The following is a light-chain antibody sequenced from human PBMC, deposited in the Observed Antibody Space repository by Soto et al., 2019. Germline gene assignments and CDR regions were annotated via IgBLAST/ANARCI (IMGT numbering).Light chain of an antibody. J-gene: IGLJ1*01. CDR1: NSDVGTYNY. Sequence: QSALAQPPSASGSPGQSVTITCTGTNSDVGTYNYVSWYQQLPGEAPKLIIYEVSHRPSGVSDRFSGSKSGDTASLTISGLQAEDEADYYCHSHTTRNSLVFGTGTKVTVL. V-gene: IGLV2-14*01. CDR2: EVS. CDR3: HSHTTRNSLV.